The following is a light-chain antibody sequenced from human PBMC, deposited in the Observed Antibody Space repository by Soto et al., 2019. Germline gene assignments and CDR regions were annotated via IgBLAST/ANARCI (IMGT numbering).Light chain of an antibody. Sequence: EIVLTQSPGTLSLSPVERATLSCMASQSVSSNLAWYQQKPGQAPRLLIYGASTRATGIPARFSGSGSGTDFTLTISRLEPEDFAVYYCQQYGSSPPITFGQGTRLEIK. CDR3: QQYGSSPPIT. V-gene: IGKV3-20*01. J-gene: IGKJ5*01. CDR1: QSVSSN. CDR2: GAS.